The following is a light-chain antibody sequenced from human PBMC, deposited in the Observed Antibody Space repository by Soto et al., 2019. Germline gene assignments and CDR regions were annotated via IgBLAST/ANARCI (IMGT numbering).Light chain of an antibody. V-gene: IGKV1-39*01. J-gene: IGKJ1*01. CDR1: QNINNY. CDR2: GAS. Sequence: DIQMTQSPSSLSASVGDRVTITCRTSQNINNYLNWYQQKPGKAPKLLIYGASSLQTGVPSRSSGSGSGTDFTLTISSLQPEDFATYYCQQSSSPLWGTCGQGTKVDIK. CDR3: QQSSSPLWGT.